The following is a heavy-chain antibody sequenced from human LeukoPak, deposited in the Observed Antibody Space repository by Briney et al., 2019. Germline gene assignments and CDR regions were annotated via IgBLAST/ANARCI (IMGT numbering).Heavy chain of an antibody. D-gene: IGHD3-10*01. CDR1: GGSISSSSYY. CDR3: ARPSGSGSPFDY. J-gene: IGHJ4*02. Sequence: TSETLSLTCTVSGGSISSSSYYWGWIRQPPGKGLEWIGSIYYSGSTYYNPSLKSRVTISVDTSKNQFSLKLSSVTAADTAVYYCARPSGSGSPFDYWGQGTLVTVSS. V-gene: IGHV4-39*01. CDR2: IYYSGST.